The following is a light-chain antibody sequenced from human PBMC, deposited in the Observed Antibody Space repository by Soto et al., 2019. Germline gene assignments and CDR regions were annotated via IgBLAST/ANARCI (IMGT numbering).Light chain of an antibody. CDR1: SGHSSYA. Sequence: QPVLTQSPSASASLGASVKLTCTLSSGHSSYAIAWYQKQPEKGPHFLMKVYSDGSHTKGDGIPDRFSGSSSGTERYLTISSLQSEDEADYYCQTWGPGIYVVFGGGTKLTVL. J-gene: IGLJ2*01. CDR3: QTWGPGIYVV. V-gene: IGLV4-69*01. CDR2: VYSDGSH.